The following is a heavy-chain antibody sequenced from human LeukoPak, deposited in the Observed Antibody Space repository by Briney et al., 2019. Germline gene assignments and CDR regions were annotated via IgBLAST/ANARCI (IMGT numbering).Heavy chain of an antibody. D-gene: IGHD3-22*01. V-gene: IGHV1-2*02. CDR2: IKPISGGT. CDR1: GYTFTGHY. Sequence: ASVNVSCKASGYTFTGHYMYWVRRAPGQGLERMGWIKPISGGTNSAQKFQGRVTMTRHTSISTAYMELSRLRSDDTAVYYCARVSSGNAFDIWGQGTMVTVSS. CDR3: ARVSSGNAFDI. J-gene: IGHJ3*02.